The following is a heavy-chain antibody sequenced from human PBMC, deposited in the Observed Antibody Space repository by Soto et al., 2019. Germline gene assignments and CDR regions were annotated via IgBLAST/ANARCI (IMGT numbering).Heavy chain of an antibody. CDR2: ISYDGSNK. Sequence: QVQLVESGGGVVQPGRSLRLSCAASGFTFSSYPMHWVRQAPGKGQEWVAVISYDGSNKYYADSVKGRFTISRDNSKNMLYLQMISLRAEDTAVYYCARDRLRYNWNDFPYYYYGMDVWGQGTTVTVSS. J-gene: IGHJ6*02. CDR1: GFTFSSYP. V-gene: IGHV3-30-3*01. CDR3: ARDRLRYNWNDFPYYYYGMDV. D-gene: IGHD1-1*01.